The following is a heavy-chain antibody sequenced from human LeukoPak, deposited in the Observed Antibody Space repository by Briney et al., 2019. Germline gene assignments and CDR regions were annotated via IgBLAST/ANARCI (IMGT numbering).Heavy chain of an antibody. J-gene: IGHJ3*02. D-gene: IGHD6-19*01. Sequence: GASVKVSCKASGFTFTSYDINWVRQAPGQGLEWMGWMNPNSGNTRYAQKLQGRVTMTTDTSTSTAYMELRSLRSDDTAVYYCARELVAVAATEAFDIWGQGTMVTVSS. CDR3: ARELVAVAATEAFDI. CDR1: GFTFTSYD. CDR2: MNPNSGNT. V-gene: IGHV1-8*01.